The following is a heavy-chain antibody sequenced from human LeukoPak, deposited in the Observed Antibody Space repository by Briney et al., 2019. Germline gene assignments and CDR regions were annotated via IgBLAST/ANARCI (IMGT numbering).Heavy chain of an antibody. Sequence: SETLSLTCAVYGGSFSSYYWSWIRQPPGKGLEWIGYIYYSGSTNYNPSLKSRVTISVDTSKNQFSLKLSSVTAADTAVYYCARDDRSGWESSYYYGMDVWGQGTTVTVSS. D-gene: IGHD6-19*01. CDR2: IYYSGST. CDR3: ARDDRSGWESSYYYGMDV. V-gene: IGHV4-59*01. J-gene: IGHJ6*02. CDR1: GGSFSSYY.